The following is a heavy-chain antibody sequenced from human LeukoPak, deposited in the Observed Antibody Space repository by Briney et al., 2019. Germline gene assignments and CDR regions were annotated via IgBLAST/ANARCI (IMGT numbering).Heavy chain of an antibody. CDR3: AKDKIRSFPIRTREYSGYDGSVAFDI. J-gene: IGHJ3*02. CDR2: ISGSGGST. V-gene: IGHV3-23*01. D-gene: IGHD5-12*01. CDR1: GFTFSSYA. Sequence: PGGSLRLSCAASGFTFSSYAMSWVRQAPGKGLEWVSAISGSGGSTYYADSVKGRFTISRDNSKNTLYLQMNSLRAEDTAVYYCAKDKIRSFPIRTREYSGYDGSVAFDIWGQGTMVTVSS.